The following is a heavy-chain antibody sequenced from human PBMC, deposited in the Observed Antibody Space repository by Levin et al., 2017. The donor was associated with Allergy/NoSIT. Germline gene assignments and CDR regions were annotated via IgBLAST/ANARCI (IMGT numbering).Heavy chain of an antibody. Sequence: ASVKVSCKASGYSFTKYAIHWVRQAPGQGLDWMGWISGGSGNTKYSQDFQGRVTITRDTSASTAYMELSSLRSEDTAVYYCARRDSSDWKYPFDYWGQGTLVTVSS. CDR2: ISGGSGNT. D-gene: IGHD6-19*01. CDR1: GYSFTKYA. CDR3: ARRDSSDWKYPFDY. J-gene: IGHJ4*02. V-gene: IGHV1-3*01.